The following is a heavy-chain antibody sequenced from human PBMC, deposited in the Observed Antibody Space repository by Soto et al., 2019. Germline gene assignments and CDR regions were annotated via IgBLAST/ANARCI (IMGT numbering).Heavy chain of an antibody. V-gene: IGHV4-59*08. CDR2: IYYSGST. Sequence: SETLSLTCTVSGGSISSYYWSWIRQPPGKGLEWIGYIYYSGSTNYNPSLKSRVTISVDTSKNQFSLKLSSVTAADTAVYYCAILPFGGVIVTWGQGTLVTVSS. CDR1: GGSISSYY. D-gene: IGHD3-16*02. J-gene: IGHJ4*02. CDR3: AILPFGGVIVT.